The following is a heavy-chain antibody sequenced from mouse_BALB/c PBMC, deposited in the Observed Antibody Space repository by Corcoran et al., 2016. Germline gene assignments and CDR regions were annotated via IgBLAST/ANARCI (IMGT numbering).Heavy chain of an antibody. V-gene: IGHV1S136*01. CDR2: INPYNDGT. CDR1: GYTFTSYV. J-gene: IGHJ2*01. D-gene: IGHD2-13*01. Sequence: EVQLQQSGPELVKPGASVKMSCKASGYTFTSYVMHWVKQKPGQGLEWIGYINPYNDGTKYNEKFKGKATLTSDKSSSTAYMELSSLTSDDSAVYDCAREGSDGDFVRYYYFDYWGQGTTLTVSS. CDR3: AREGSDGDFVRYYYFDY.